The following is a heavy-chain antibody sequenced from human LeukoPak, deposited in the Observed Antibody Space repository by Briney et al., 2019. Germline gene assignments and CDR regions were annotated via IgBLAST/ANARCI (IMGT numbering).Heavy chain of an antibody. V-gene: IGHV3-9*01. J-gene: IGHJ4*02. CDR3: AKDLSHRDYFDSSGSYPGYFDY. D-gene: IGHD3-22*01. CDR1: GFTFDDYA. Sequence: GGSLRLSCAASGFTFDDYAMHWVRQAPGKGLEWVSGISWNSGSIGYADSVKGRFTISRDNSRNTLYLQMNSLRADDTAVYYCAKDLSHRDYFDSSGSYPGYFDYWGQGTLVTVSS. CDR2: ISWNSGSI.